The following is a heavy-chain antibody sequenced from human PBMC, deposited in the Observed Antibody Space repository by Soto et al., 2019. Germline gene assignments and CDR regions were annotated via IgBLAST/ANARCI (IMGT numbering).Heavy chain of an antibody. V-gene: IGHV3-66*01. J-gene: IGHJ4*02. CDR1: GFTVSSNY. Sequence: EVQLVESGGGLVQPGGSLRLSCAASGFTVSSNYMSWVRQAPGKGLEWVSVIYSGGSTYYADSVKGRFTISRDNSKNTLYLQMNSLRAEDTAVYYCARGGGSWSYHDGVFDYWGQGTLVTVSS. CDR2: IYSGGST. CDR3: ARGGGSWSYHDGVFDY. D-gene: IGHD3-10*01.